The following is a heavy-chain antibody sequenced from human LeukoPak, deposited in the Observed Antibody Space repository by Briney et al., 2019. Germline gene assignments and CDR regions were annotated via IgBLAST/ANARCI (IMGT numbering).Heavy chain of an antibody. Sequence: SETLSLTCAVYGGSFSGYYWSWIRQPPGKGLEWLGEINHSGSTNYNPSLKGRVTISVDTSKNQFSLKLSSVTAADTAVYYCARGDVVIPADTDITNSMDVWGQGTTVTVSS. D-gene: IGHD2-2*01. CDR3: ARGDVVIPADTDITNSMDV. CDR1: GGSFSGYY. J-gene: IGHJ6*02. V-gene: IGHV4-34*01. CDR2: INHSGST.